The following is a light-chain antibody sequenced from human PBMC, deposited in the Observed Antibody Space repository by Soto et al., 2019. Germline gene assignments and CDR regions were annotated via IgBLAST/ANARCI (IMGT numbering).Light chain of an antibody. V-gene: IGLV1-47*01. CDR2: RNN. Sequence: QSVLTQPPSASGTPGQRVTISCSGSSSNIGSKYVYWYQQLPGTAPKLLMYRNNQRPSGVPDRFSGSKSGTSASLAISGLRSEDEAHYYCAAWDDSVGGPAFGGGTKLPVL. CDR3: AAWDDSVGGPA. J-gene: IGLJ2*01. CDR1: SSNIGSKY.